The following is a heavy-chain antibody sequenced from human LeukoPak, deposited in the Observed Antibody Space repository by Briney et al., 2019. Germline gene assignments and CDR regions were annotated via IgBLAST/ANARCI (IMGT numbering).Heavy chain of an antibody. Sequence: GGSLRLSCTASGFTSSSVWMTWVRQAPGKGLEWVGRIKSRTDGETTDYAAPVKGRFSISRDDSENTLYLQMNSLKNEDTAVYFCTTVHGAGPVNFDYWGQGSLVTVSS. V-gene: IGHV3-15*01. CDR3: TTVHGAGPVNFDY. CDR1: GFTSSSVW. CDR2: IKSRTDGETT. D-gene: IGHD3-16*01. J-gene: IGHJ4*02.